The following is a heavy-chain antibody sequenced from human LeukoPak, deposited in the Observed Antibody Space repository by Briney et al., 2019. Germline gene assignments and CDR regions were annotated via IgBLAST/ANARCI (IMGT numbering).Heavy chain of an antibody. Sequence: GESLRLSCEASGFAFSGDWIHWVRQAPGKGLEWVAAIWYDGSQKYYADTVRSRFTVSRDNSKNTLYLQMDSLRAEDTAVYYCARLYGANVGYLDYWGQGTLVTVSS. CDR1: GFAFSGDW. V-gene: IGHV3-33*08. D-gene: IGHD4-23*01. CDR3: ARLYGANVGYLDY. CDR2: IWYDGSQK. J-gene: IGHJ4*02.